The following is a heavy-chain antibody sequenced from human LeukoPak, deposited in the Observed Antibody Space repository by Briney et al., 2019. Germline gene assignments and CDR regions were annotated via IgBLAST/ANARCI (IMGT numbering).Heavy chain of an antibody. J-gene: IGHJ4*02. CDR3: ARRRFRGYSYSSYYFDY. V-gene: IGHV4-39*01. CDR2: IYYSGST. D-gene: IGHD5-18*01. Sequence: PSETLSLTCTVSGGSISSSSYYWGWIRQPPGKGLEWIGSIYYSGSTYYNPSLKSRVTISVDTSKNQFSLKLSSVTAADTAVYYCARRRFRGYSYSSYYFDYWGQGTLVTVSS. CDR1: GGSISSSSYY.